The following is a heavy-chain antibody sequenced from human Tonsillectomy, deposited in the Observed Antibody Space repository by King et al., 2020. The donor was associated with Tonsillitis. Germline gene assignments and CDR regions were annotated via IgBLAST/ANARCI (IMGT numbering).Heavy chain of an antibody. Sequence: QVQLQQSGPGLVKPSQTLSLTCAISGDSVSSNSAAWNWIRQSPSRGLEWLGRTYYRSKWYNDYAVSVKSRITINPDTSKNQFSLQLNSVTPEDTAVYYCARLSVWSYGPHTGQEGGGRFPRFDYWGQGTLVTVSS. J-gene: IGHJ4*02. CDR2: TYYRSKWYN. CDR1: GDSVSSNSAA. CDR3: ARLSVWSYGPHTGQEGGGRFPRFDY. D-gene: IGHD1-26*01. V-gene: IGHV6-1*01.